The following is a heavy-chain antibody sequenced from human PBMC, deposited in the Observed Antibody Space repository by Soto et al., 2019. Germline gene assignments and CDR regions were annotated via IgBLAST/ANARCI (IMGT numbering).Heavy chain of an antibody. J-gene: IGHJ6*03. CDR2: MYYSGST. D-gene: IGHD3-16*01. CDR3: ARGLFYYYYMDV. CDR1: GGSISSSSYY. V-gene: IGHV4-39*01. Sequence: SETLSLTCTVSGGSISSSSYYWGWIRQPPGKGLEWIGSMYYSGSTYYNPPLKSRVTISVDTSKNQFSLKLSSVTAADTAVYYCARGLFYYYYMDVWGKGTTVTVSS.